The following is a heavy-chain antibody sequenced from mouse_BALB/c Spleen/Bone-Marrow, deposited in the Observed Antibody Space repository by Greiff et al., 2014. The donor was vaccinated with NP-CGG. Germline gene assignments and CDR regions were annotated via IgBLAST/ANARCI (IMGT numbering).Heavy chain of an antibody. CDR2: ILPGSGST. V-gene: IGHV1-9*01. CDR1: GYTFSSYW. D-gene: IGHD3-1*01. CDR3: ARELEHRLAY. J-gene: IGHJ3*01. Sequence: VKLVESGAELMKPGASVKISCKTSGYTFSSYWIEWVKQRPGHGLEWIGEILPGSGSTNSNEKFKGKATFTADTSSNTAYMQLSGLTAEDSAVYYCARELEHRLAYWGQGTLVTVSA.